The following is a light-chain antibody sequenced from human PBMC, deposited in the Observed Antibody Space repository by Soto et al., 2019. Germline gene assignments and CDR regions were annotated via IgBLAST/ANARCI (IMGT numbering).Light chain of an antibody. J-gene: IGKJ1*01. Sequence: EIVMTQSPATLSVSPGERATLSCRASQSVSSNLAWYQQKPGQAPRLLIYGASTRATGIPARFSGSGSGTECTLTISSLQSEDFAFYYCQQYNNWWTFGQGTKVEIK. CDR2: GAS. CDR3: QQYNNWWT. V-gene: IGKV3-15*01. CDR1: QSVSSN.